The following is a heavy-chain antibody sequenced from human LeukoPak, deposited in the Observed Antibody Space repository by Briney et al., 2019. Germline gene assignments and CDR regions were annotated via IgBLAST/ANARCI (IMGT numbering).Heavy chain of an antibody. D-gene: IGHD1-14*01. Sequence: GGTLRLSCAASGFTFSNFGMSWVRQAPGKGLEWVSVISGSGGSTYYADSVKGRFTISRDNSKNTLYLQMNSLKAEDTAVYYCARDPEGEDWFDPWGQGTLVTVSS. CDR3: ARDPEGEDWFDP. J-gene: IGHJ5*02. V-gene: IGHV3-23*01. CDR1: GFTFSNFG. CDR2: ISGSGGST.